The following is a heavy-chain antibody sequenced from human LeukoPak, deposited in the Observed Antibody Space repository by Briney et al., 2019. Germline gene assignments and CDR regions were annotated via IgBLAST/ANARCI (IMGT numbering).Heavy chain of an antibody. J-gene: IGHJ6*03. CDR2: MNPNSGNT. Sequence: ASVKVSCKASGYTFTSYDINWVRQATGQGLEWMGWMNPNSGNTGYAQKFQGRVTMTRDTSISTAYMELSRLRSDDTAVYYCAREGLNSSSWSGSYYMDVWGKGTTVTISS. V-gene: IGHV1-8*02. CDR3: AREGLNSSSWSGSYYMDV. D-gene: IGHD6-13*01. CDR1: GYTFTSYD.